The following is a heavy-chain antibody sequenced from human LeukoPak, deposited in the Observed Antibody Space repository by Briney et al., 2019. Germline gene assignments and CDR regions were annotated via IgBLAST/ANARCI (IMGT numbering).Heavy chain of an antibody. D-gene: IGHD4-17*01. CDR1: GYTFSNYY. CDR2: INPSGGST. J-gene: IGHJ5*02. CDR3: ARDSTVTTFRGCVDP. Sequence: ASVKVSCKASGYTFSNYYVHWVRQAPGQGLEGMGVINPSGGSTNYAQKFQGRVTMTRDTSTSKVYMEMSSLRSEDTAVYYCARDSTVTTFRGCVDPWGQGTLVTVSS. V-gene: IGHV1-46*01.